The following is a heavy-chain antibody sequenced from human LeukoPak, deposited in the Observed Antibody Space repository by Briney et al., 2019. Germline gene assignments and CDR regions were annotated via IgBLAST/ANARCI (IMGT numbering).Heavy chain of an antibody. Sequence: GGSLRLSCAASGFTFSSYAMSWVRQAPGKGLERVSAISGSGGSTYYADSVKGRFTISRDNSKNTLYLQMNCLRAEDTAVYYCAKVRDTRDWYKDAFDVWGQGTRVTVSS. CDR3: AKVRDTRDWYKDAFDV. CDR1: GFTFSSYA. V-gene: IGHV3-23*01. J-gene: IGHJ3*01. CDR2: ISGSGGST. D-gene: IGHD6-19*01.